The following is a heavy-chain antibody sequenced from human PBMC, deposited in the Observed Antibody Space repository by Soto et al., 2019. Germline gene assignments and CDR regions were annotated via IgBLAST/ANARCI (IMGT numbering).Heavy chain of an antibody. Sequence: VQLVESGGGLVQPGGSLRLSCAASGFTFSSYWMSWVRQAPGKGLEWVANIKQDGSEKYYVDSVKGRFTISRDNAKNSLYLQMNSLRAEDTAVYYCARGGIVLMVYASPFDYWGQGTLVTVSS. CDR2: IKQDGSEK. CDR3: ARGGIVLMVYASPFDY. D-gene: IGHD2-8*01. J-gene: IGHJ4*02. CDR1: GFTFSSYW. V-gene: IGHV3-7*01.